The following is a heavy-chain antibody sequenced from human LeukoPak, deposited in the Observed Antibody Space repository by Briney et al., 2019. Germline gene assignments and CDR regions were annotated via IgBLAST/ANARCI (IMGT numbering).Heavy chain of an antibody. CDR1: GFTFSSYS. D-gene: IGHD6-13*01. V-gene: IGHV3-21*01. CDR3: ARLYSSSWYDAFDI. CDR2: ISSSSSYI. Sequence: GGSLRLSCAASGFTFSSYSMNWVRQAPGKGLEWVSSISSSSSYISYADSVKGRFTISRDNAKNSLYLQMNSLRAEDTAVYYCARLYSSSWYDAFDIWGQETMVTVSS. J-gene: IGHJ3*02.